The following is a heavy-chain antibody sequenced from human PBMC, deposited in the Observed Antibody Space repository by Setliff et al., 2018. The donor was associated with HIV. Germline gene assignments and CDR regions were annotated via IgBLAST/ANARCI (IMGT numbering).Heavy chain of an antibody. CDR1: GGSMNSHY. Sequence: ETLSLTCTVSGGSMNSHYWSWIRQSPGRGLEWIGYIYYSVSTKYNPSLKSRVSMSIDTSKNQFPLKMSSVTAADTAVYYCARGVVDYDFWSGSGDYYYMDVWGKGTTVTVSS. V-gene: IGHV4-59*11. CDR2: IYYSVST. D-gene: IGHD3-3*01. J-gene: IGHJ6*03. CDR3: ARGVVDYDFWSGSGDYYYMDV.